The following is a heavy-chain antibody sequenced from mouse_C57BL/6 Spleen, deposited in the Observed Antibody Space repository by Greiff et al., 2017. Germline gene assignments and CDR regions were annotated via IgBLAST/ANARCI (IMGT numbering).Heavy chain of an antibody. Sequence: QVQLQQSDAELVKPGASVKISCKVSGYTFTDHTIHWMKQRPEQGLEWIGYIYPRDGSTKYNDKFKGKATLTADKSSSTAYMQLNSLTSEDSAVYFCARGGTAQATYYAMDYWGQGTSVTVSS. D-gene: IGHD3-1*01. CDR2: IYPRDGST. V-gene: IGHV1-78*01. CDR1: GYTFTDHT. J-gene: IGHJ4*01. CDR3: ARGGTAQATYYAMDY.